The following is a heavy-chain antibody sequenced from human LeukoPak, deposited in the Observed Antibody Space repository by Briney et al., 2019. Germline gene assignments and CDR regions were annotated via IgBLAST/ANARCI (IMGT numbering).Heavy chain of an antibody. CDR2: ISYDGSNK. Sequence: PGGSLRLSCAASGFTFSSYAMHWVRQAPGKGLEWVAVISYDGSNKYYADSVKGRFTISRDNSKNTLYLQMNSLRAEDTAVYYCASPRYGGYFDPWGQGTLVTVSS. CDR1: GFTFSSYA. CDR3: ASPRYGGYFDP. D-gene: IGHD4-23*01. V-gene: IGHV3-30*04. J-gene: IGHJ5*02.